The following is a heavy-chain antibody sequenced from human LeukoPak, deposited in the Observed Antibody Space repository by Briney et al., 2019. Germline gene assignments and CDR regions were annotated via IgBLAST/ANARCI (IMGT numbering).Heavy chain of an antibody. V-gene: IGHV3-48*03. CDR2: ISSSGSTI. CDR1: GFTFSSYE. D-gene: IGHD3-22*01. CDR3: ARDKYYYDSSGVGN. Sequence: GGSLRLSCAASGFTFSSYEMNWVRQAPGKGLEWVSYISSSGSTIYYADSVKGRFTISRDNAKNSLYLQMNSLRAEDTAVYYCARDKYYYDSSGVGNWGQGTLVTVSS. J-gene: IGHJ4*02.